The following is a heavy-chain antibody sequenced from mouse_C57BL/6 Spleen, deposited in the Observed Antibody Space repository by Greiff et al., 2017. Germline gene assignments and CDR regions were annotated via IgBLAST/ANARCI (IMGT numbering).Heavy chain of an antibody. J-gene: IGHJ1*03. D-gene: IGHD1-1*01. CDR1: GYSITSDY. Sequence: VQLKESGPGLAKPSQTLSLTCSVTGYSITSDYWNWIRKFPGNKLEYMGYLSYSGSTYYNPSLKSRISITRDTSKNQYYLQLNSVTTEDTATYYCARYPSGYGSSYDWYFDVWGTGTTVTVSS. V-gene: IGHV3-8*01. CDR2: LSYSGST. CDR3: ARYPSGYGSSYDWYFDV.